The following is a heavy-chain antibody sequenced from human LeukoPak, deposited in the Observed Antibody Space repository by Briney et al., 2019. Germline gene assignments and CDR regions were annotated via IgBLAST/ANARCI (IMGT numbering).Heavy chain of an antibody. V-gene: IGHV5-51*01. D-gene: IGHD3-10*01. Sequence: GESLKISCKGSGYSFTSYWIGWVRPVPGKGLEWMGIIYPGDSDTRYSPSFQGQVTISADKSISTAYLQWSSLKASDTAMYYCARNLPYYYGSGRPFDYWGQGTLVTVSS. CDR1: GYSFTSYW. CDR2: IYPGDSDT. CDR3: ARNLPYYYGSGRPFDY. J-gene: IGHJ4*02.